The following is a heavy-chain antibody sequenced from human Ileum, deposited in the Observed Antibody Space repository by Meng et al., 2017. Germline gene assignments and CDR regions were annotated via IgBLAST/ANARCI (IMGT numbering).Heavy chain of an antibody. Sequence: SETLSLTCTVSGGSITSSTYYWGWIRQPPGKGLEWIGNMYYTGSTYYNPSLKSRVTISLDTSKNQFSLKLTSVTAADTAVYYCARADPRAAWGNWFDPWGQGTLVTVSS. J-gene: IGHJ5*02. D-gene: IGHD3-16*01. CDR1: GGSITSSTYY. V-gene: IGHV4-39*07. CDR2: MYYTGST. CDR3: ARADPRAAWGNWFDP.